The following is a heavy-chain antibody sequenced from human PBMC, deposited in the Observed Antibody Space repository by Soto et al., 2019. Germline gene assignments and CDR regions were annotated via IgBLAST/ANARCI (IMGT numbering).Heavy chain of an antibody. D-gene: IGHD5-18*01. CDR3: ARHGDTAMIMNS. CDR1: GYSFTNYW. Sequence: PGESLKISCKASGYSFTNYWIAWVRQMPGKGLEWMGIIYPGDSDTRYSPSFQGQVTISADKSITTAYLQWSSLQASDTAMYYCARHGDTAMIMNSWGQGTLVTVSS. CDR2: IYPGDSDT. J-gene: IGHJ4*02. V-gene: IGHV5-51*01.